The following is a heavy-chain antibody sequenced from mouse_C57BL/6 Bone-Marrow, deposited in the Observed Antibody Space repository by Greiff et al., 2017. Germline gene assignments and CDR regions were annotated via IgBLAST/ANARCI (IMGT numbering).Heavy chain of an antibody. CDR1: GFNIKDYY. CDR2: IDPEDGDT. J-gene: IGHJ3*01. Sequence: VQLQQSGAELVRPGASVKLSCTASGFNIKDYYMHWVKQRPEQGLEWIGRIDPEDGDTEYAPKFQGKATMTADTSSNTAYLQLSSLTSEDTAVYYCTTPFTTVVATRADWGQGTLVTVSA. V-gene: IGHV14-1*01. D-gene: IGHD1-1*01. CDR3: TTPFTTVVATRAD.